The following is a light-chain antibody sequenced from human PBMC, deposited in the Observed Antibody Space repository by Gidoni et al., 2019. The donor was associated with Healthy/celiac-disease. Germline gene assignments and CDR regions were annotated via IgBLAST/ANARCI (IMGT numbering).Light chain of an antibody. CDR2: DAS. CDR1: QDISNY. CDR3: QQYDNLPFT. Sequence: DIQIPQSPSSLSASVGDRVTITCQARQDISNYLNWYQQKPGKAPKLLIYDASNLETGVPSRFSGSGSGTDFTFTISSLQPEDIATYYCQQYDNLPFTFXPXTKVDIK. V-gene: IGKV1-33*01. J-gene: IGKJ3*01.